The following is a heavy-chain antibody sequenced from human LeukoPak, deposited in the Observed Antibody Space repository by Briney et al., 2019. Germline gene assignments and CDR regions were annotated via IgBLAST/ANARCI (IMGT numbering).Heavy chain of an antibody. CDR3: AKRGVVIRVILVGFHKEAYYFDS. Sequence: PGGSLRLSCAASGFSFNNYAMGWVRQAPGKGLEWVSIIIASSGSTFYADSVKGRFTGSRDNPKNTLQLQMKSLRAEDTAVYFCAKRGVVIRVILVGFHKEAYYFDSWGQGALVTVSS. CDR1: GFSFNNYA. D-gene: IGHD3-22*01. CDR2: IIASSGST. J-gene: IGHJ4*02. V-gene: IGHV3-23*01.